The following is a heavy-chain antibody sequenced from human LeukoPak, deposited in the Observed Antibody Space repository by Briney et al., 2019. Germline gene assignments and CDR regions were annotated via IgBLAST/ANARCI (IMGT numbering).Heavy chain of an antibody. CDR1: GGSFGIYA. CDR3: ARSQGYSYGSSY. V-gene: IGHV1-69*13. D-gene: IGHD5-18*01. Sequence: ASVKVSCTAPGGSFGIYAISRVRQAPGQGLEWMGGIVPILGTANYAQKFQGRVTITADDSTGTAYMELTSLRSADTAVYYCARSQGYSYGSSYWGQGTLVTVSS. CDR2: IVPILGTA. J-gene: IGHJ4*02.